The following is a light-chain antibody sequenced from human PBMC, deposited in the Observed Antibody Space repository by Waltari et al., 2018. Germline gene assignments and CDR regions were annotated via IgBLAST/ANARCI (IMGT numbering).Light chain of an antibody. CDR2: GAS. J-gene: IGKJ1*01. V-gene: IGKV3-20*01. CDR3: QHYLRLPVT. Sequence: LAWDQEKPGPTPQRPRDGASNRATGITGRLSGSGSGTDFSLTISILEPEDFTMYYCQHYLRLPVTFGQGTKVAVK.